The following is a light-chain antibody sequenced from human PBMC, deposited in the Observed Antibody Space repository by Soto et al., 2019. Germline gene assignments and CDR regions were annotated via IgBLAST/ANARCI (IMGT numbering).Light chain of an antibody. V-gene: IGLV3-21*02. Sequence: SYKLTQPPSVSVAPGQTARITCGGNNIGTISVHWYQQKAGQAPDLVFYDDSDRPSDIPERISGSKSGNTATLTISRVEAGDEADYHCQLWDRSGDQWVFGGGTKLTVL. CDR3: QLWDRSGDQWV. J-gene: IGLJ3*02. CDR1: NIGTIS. CDR2: DDS.